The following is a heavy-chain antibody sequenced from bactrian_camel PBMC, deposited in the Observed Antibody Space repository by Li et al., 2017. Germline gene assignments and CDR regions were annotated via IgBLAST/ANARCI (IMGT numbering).Heavy chain of an antibody. D-gene: IGHD8*01. Sequence: DVQLVESGGGSVQAGGSLRLSCAASGFTVDDADMAWYRQVPGRECELVSDIYRDGSTEYADSVKGRFTISQDRDENTLIPQMTSLKSDDTAKYFCAVEIRGEWSGGNCPRLTSQEDYVYWGLGTQVTVS. V-gene: IGHV3S66*01. CDR1: GFTVDDAD. J-gene: IGHJ4*01. CDR2: IYRDGST. CDR3: AVEIRGEWSGGNCPRLTSQEDYVY.